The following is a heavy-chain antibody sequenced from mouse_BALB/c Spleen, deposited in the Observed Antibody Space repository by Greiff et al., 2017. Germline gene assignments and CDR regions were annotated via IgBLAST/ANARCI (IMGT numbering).Heavy chain of an antibody. Sequence: QVQLKQSGAELVRPGTSVKISCKASGYTFTNYWLGWVKQRPGHGLEWIGDIYPGGGYTNYNEKFKGKATLTADTSSSTAYMQLSSLTSEDSAVYFCARLITTGGSYYYAMDYWGQGTSVTVSS. J-gene: IGHJ4*01. D-gene: IGHD2-4*01. CDR3: ARLITTGGSYYYAMDY. CDR2: IYPGGGYT. V-gene: IGHV1-63*02. CDR1: GYTFTNYW.